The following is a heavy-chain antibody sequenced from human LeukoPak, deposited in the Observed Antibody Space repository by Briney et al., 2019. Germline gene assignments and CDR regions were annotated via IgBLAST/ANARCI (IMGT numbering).Heavy chain of an antibody. CDR2: IYYSGST. Sequence: SETLSLTCTVSGGSIRSYYWSWIRQPPGKGLEWIGYIYYSGSTNYNPSLKSRVTISVDTSKNQFSLKLSSVTAADTAVYYCAREGTDQYYYYYMDVWGKGTTVTVS. CDR1: GGSIRSYY. V-gene: IGHV4-59*01. D-gene: IGHD3-10*01. J-gene: IGHJ6*03. CDR3: AREGTDQYYYYYMDV.